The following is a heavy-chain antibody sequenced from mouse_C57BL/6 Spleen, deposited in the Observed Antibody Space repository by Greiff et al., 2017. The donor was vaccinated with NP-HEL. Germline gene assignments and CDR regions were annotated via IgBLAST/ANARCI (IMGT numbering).Heavy chain of an antibody. CDR2: IDPSDSYT. CDR3: ARILITTVAYYFDD. D-gene: IGHD1-1*01. V-gene: IGHV1-69*01. CDR1: GYTFTSYW. J-gene: IGHJ2*01. Sequence: QVQLQQPGAELVMPGASVKLSCKASGYTFTSYWMHWVKQRPGQGLEWIGEIDPSDSYTNYNQKFKGKSTLTVDKSSSTAYMQLSSLTSEDSAVYYCARILITTVAYYFDDWGQGTTLTVSS.